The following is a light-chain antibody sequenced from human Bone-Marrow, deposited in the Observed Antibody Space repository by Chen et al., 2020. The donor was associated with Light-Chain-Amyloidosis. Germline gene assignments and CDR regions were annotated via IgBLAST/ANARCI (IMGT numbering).Light chain of an antibody. CDR2: RDT. CDR1: DLPTKY. CDR3: QSADSSGTYEVI. Sequence: ARITCSGDDLPTKYAYWYQQKPGQAPVLVIHRDTERPSGISERFSGSSPGTTATLTISGVQAEDEADYHCQSADSSGTYEVIFGGGTKLTVL. V-gene: IGLV3-25*03. J-gene: IGLJ2*01.